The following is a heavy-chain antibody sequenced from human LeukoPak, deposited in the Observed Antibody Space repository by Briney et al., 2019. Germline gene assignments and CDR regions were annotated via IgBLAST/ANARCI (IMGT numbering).Heavy chain of an antibody. CDR2: MNPNSGNT. V-gene: IGHV1-8*01. J-gene: IGHJ3*02. D-gene: IGHD2-21*02. Sequence: GASVKVSCKASGYTFTSYDINWVRQATGQGLEWMGWMNPNSGNTGYAQKFQGRVTMTRNTSISTAYMELSSLRSEDTAVYYCARGGYYCGGDCYSDYDAFDIWGQGTMVTVSS. CDR3: ARGGYYCGGDCYSDYDAFDI. CDR1: GYTFTSYD.